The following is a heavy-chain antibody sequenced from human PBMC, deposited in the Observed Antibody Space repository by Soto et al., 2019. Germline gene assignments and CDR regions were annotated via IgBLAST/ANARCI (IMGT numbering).Heavy chain of an antibody. CDR3: ARVAGTTPYDAFDI. CDR1: GGSFSGYY. Sequence: SETLSLTCAVYGGSFSGYYWSWIRQPPGKGLEWIGEINHSGSTNYNPSLKSRVTISVDTSKNQFSLKLSSVTAADTAVYYCARVAGTTPYDAFDIWGQGTMVTVSS. J-gene: IGHJ3*02. D-gene: IGHD1-1*01. V-gene: IGHV4-34*01. CDR2: INHSGST.